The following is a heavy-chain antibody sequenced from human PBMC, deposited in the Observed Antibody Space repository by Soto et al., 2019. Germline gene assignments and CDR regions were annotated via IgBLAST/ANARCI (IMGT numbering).Heavy chain of an antibody. CDR1: GYTFTSYD. J-gene: IGHJ6*02. D-gene: IGHD2-8*01. V-gene: IGHV1-8*01. CDR2: MNSNSGNT. CDR3: ARGSVMVYATPYYYYYYGMDV. Sequence: ASVKVSCKASGYTFTSYDINWVRQATGQGLEWMGWMNSNSGNTGYAQKFQGRVTMTRNTSISTAYMELSSLRSEDTAVYYCARGSVMVYATPYYYYYYGMDVWGQGTTVTVSS.